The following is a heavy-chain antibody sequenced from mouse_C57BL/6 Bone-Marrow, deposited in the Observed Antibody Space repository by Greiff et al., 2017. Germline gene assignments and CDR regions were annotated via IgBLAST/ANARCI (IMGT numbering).Heavy chain of an antibody. CDR3: ARGGYEFAY. CDR2: ISDGGSYT. V-gene: IGHV5-4*03. D-gene: IGHD2-3*01. Sequence: DVKLQESGGGLVKPGGSLKLSCAASGFTFSSYAMSWVRQTPEKRLEWVATISDGGSYTYYPDNVKGRFTISRDNAKNNLYLQMSHLKSEDTAMYYCARGGYEFAYWGQGTLVTVSA. CDR1: GFTFSSYA. J-gene: IGHJ3*01.